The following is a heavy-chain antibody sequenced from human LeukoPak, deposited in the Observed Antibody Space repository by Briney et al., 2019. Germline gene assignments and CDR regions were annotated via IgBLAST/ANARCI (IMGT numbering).Heavy chain of an antibody. V-gene: IGHV3-15*01. CDR3: ARRWPGFDY. J-gene: IGHJ4*02. D-gene: IGHD5-24*01. Sequence: GGSLRLSCAASGFTFSNAWMSWVRQAPGKGLEWVGRIKSKTDGGTTDYAAPVKGRFTISRDDSKNTLYLQMNSLRAEDTAVYYCARRWPGFDYWGQGTLVTVSS. CDR1: GFTFSNAW. CDR2: IKSKTDGGTT.